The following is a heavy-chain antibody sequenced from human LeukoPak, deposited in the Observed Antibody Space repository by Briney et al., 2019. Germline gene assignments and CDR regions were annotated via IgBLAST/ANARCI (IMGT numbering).Heavy chain of an antibody. V-gene: IGHV4-34*01. CDR3: ARDAGGWYEYFDY. J-gene: IGHJ4*02. D-gene: IGHD6-19*01. CDR2: INHSGST. CDR1: GGSFSGYY. Sequence: PSETLSLTCAVYGGSFSGYYWSWIRQPPGKGLEWIGEINHSGSTNYNPSLKSRVTISVDTSKNQFSLKLSSVTAADTAVYYCARDAGGWYEYFDYWGQGTLVTVSS.